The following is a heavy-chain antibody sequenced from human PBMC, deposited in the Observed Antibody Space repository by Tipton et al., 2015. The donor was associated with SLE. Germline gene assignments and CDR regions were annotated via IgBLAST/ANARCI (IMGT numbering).Heavy chain of an antibody. CDR2: INHSGST. CDR1: GGSISSYY. J-gene: IGHJ5*02. D-gene: IGHD4-23*01. Sequence: TLSLTCTVSGGSISSYYWSWIRQPPGKGLEWIGEINHSGSTNYNPSLKSRVTISVDTSKNQFSLKLSSVTAADTAVYYCARGPGYGGSFDPWGQGTLVTVSS. V-gene: IGHV4-34*01. CDR3: ARGPGYGGSFDP.